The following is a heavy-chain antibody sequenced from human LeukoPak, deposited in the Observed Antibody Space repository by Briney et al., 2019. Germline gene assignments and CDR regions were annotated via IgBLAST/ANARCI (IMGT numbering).Heavy chain of an antibody. Sequence: GGSLRLSCAASGFTFSTYSMNWVRQAPGKGLEWVSYISSSSSTIYYADSVKGRFTISRDNAKNSLYLQMNSLRDEDTSVYYCARSPFIAPTVALDYWGQGTLVTVSS. CDR3: ARSPFIAPTVALDY. D-gene: IGHD6-13*01. CDR2: ISSSSSTI. J-gene: IGHJ4*02. CDR1: GFTFSTYS. V-gene: IGHV3-48*02.